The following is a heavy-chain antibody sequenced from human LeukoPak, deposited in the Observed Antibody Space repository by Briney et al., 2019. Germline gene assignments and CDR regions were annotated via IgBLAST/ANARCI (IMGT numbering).Heavy chain of an antibody. V-gene: IGHV3-23*01. CDR3: AKSLESTNYYYHMDV. J-gene: IGHJ6*03. Sequence: GGSLRLSCAASGFTFNSYAMNWVRQAPGKGLEWVSASGSGGSTYYADSVKGRFTISRDNSKNTLYLQTNSLRAEDTAVYYCAKSLESTNYYYHMDVWGKGATVTISS. CDR1: GFTFNSYA. CDR2: SGSGGST. D-gene: IGHD2-2*01.